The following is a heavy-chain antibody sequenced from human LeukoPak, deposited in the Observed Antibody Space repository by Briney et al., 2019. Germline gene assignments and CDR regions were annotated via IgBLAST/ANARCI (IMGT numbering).Heavy chain of an antibody. Sequence: GGSLRLSCAVSGFTFSGSAIHWVRQASGKGLEGVGRIRSKANSYATGYGASVKGRFTISRDDSGNTAYLQMSSLKTEDTAIYFCTRSFNWGSDYWGQGTLVTVSS. D-gene: IGHD7-27*01. J-gene: IGHJ4*02. CDR3: TRSFNWGSDY. V-gene: IGHV3-73*01. CDR1: GFTFSGSA. CDR2: IRSKANSYAT.